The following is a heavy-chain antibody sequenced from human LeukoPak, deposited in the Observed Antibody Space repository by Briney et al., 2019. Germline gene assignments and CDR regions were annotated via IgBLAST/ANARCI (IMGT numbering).Heavy chain of an antibody. D-gene: IGHD2-15*01. J-gene: IGHJ4*02. CDR2: INHSGST. CDR1: GGSFSGYY. Sequence: SETLSLTCAVYGGSFSGYYWSWIRQPPGKGLEWIGEINHSGSTNYNPSLKSRVTISVDTSKNQFSLKLSSVTAADTAVYYCAREYCSGGSCDAHFDYWGQGTLVTVSS. V-gene: IGHV4-34*01. CDR3: AREYCSGGSCDAHFDY.